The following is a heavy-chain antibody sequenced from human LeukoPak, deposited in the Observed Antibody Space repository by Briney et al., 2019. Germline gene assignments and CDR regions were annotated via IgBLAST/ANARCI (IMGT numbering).Heavy chain of an antibody. J-gene: IGHJ3*02. CDR1: GYSISSDYY. D-gene: IGHD1-20*01. V-gene: IGHV4-38-2*02. CDR3: ARDLLWYNWKHEDAFDI. Sequence: SETLSLTCTASGYSISSDYYWGWIRQPPGKGLEWIGTIYHSGSTYYNPSLKSRVTISVDTSKNQFSLKLSSVTATDTAVYYCARDLLWYNWKHEDAFDIWGQGTMVTVSS. CDR2: IYHSGST.